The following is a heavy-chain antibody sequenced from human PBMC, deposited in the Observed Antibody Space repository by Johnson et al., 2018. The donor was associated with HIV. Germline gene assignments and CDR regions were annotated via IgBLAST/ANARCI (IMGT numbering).Heavy chain of an antibody. CDR1: GFTFSSYA. CDR3: ATSHGSHGAFDI. D-gene: IGHD1-26*01. CDR2: ISYDGSNK. J-gene: IGHJ3*02. V-gene: IGHV3-30-3*01. Sequence: QVQLVESGGGLAQPGGSLRLSCAASGFTFSSYAMHWVRQAPGKGLEWVAVISYDGSNKYYADSVKGRFTISRDNSKNTLYLQMNSLRAEDTAVYYCATSHGSHGAFDIWGQGTMVTGSS.